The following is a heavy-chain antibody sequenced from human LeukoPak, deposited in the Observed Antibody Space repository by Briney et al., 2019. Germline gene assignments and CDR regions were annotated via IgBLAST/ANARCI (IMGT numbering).Heavy chain of an antibody. CDR3: AREGGGGGLADAFDI. V-gene: IGHV4-39*07. CDR2: IYYSGST. CDR1: GGSISSSSYY. Sequence: PSETLSLTCTVSGGSISSSSYYWGWIRQPPGKGLEWIGSIYYSGSTYYNPSLKSRVTISADTSKNQFSLKLSSVTAADTAVYYCAREGGGGGLADAFDIWGQGTMVTVSS. J-gene: IGHJ3*02. D-gene: IGHD3-16*01.